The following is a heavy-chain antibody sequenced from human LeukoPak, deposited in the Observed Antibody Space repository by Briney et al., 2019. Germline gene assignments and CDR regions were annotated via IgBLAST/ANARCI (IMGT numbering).Heavy chain of an antibody. V-gene: IGHV3-30*18. D-gene: IGHD3-22*01. CDR2: ISYDGSNK. J-gene: IGHJ4*02. CDR3: AKSTASGYSNDY. CDR1: GFTFSSYG. Sequence: GRSLRLSCAASGFTFSSYGMHWVRQAPGKGLEWVAVISYDGSNKYYADSVKGRFTISRGNSKNTLYLQMNSLRAEDTAVYYCAKSTASGYSNDYWGQGTLVTVSS.